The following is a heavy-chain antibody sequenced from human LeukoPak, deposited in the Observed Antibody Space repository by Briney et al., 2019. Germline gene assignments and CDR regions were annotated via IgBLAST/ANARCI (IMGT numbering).Heavy chain of an antibody. D-gene: IGHD6-19*01. CDR3: ARGQSRVVLQWLGRNDAFDI. CDR2: INHSGST. Sequence: SSETLSLTCAVYGGSFSGYYWSWIRQPPGKGLEWIGEINHSGSTNYNPSLKSRVTISVDTSKNQFSLKLSSVTAADTAVYYCARGQSRVVLQWLGRNDAFDIWGQGTMVTVSS. CDR1: GGSFSGYY. V-gene: IGHV4-34*01. J-gene: IGHJ3*02.